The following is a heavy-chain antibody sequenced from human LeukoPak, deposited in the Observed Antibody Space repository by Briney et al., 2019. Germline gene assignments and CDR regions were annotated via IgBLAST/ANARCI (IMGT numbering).Heavy chain of an antibody. D-gene: IGHD3-10*01. J-gene: IGHJ4*02. CDR2: LNHSGST. Sequence: PSETLSLTCAVYGGSYSGYYWSWIRQPPAKGLEWIGELNHSGSTNYNPSLKSRVTISVDTSKNQFSLKLSSVTAADTAVYYCARGPQRSRAADYWGQGTLVTVSS. CDR3: ARGPQRSRAADY. CDR1: GGSYSGYY. V-gene: IGHV4-34*01.